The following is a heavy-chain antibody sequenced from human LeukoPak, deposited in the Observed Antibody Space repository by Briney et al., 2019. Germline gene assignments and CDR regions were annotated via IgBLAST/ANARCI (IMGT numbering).Heavy chain of an antibody. V-gene: IGHV1-8*01. D-gene: IGHD2-15*01. CDR2: MNPNSGNT. J-gene: IGHJ6*02. CDR3: ARGMVVAATRYYYGMDV. Sequence: ASVKVSCKASGYTFTSYDINWVRQATGQRLEWMGWMNPNSGNTGYAQKFQGRVTMTRNTSISTAYMELSSLRSEDTAVYYCARGMVVAATRYYYGMDVWGQGTTVTVSS. CDR1: GYTFTSYD.